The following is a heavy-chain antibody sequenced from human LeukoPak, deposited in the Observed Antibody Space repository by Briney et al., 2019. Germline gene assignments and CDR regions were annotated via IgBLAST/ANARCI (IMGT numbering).Heavy chain of an antibody. J-gene: IGHJ4*02. Sequence: GASVKVSCKASGYTFTSYDINWVRQATGQGLEWMGWMNPNSGNTGYAQKFQGRVTNTRNTSISTAYMELSRLRSEDTAVYYCARRGYSSGWYLPFDYWGQGTLVTVSS. CDR2: MNPNSGNT. D-gene: IGHD6-19*01. V-gene: IGHV1-8*03. CDR1: GYTFTSYD. CDR3: ARRGYSSGWYLPFDY.